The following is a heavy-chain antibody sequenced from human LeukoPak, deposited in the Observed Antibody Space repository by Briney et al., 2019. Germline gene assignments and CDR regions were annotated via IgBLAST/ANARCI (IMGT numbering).Heavy chain of an antibody. J-gene: IGHJ3*02. CDR2: IYPDDSDT. Sequence: AGESLKISCKGSGDNFSNYWIAWVRQKPGKGLEWMGIIYPDDSDTRYSPSFQGQVTVSADKSISTVYLQWRSLKASDTAIYFCGGFISNPYDGYNAFHIWGQGTMVIVSS. CDR1: GDNFSNYW. CDR3: GGFISNPYDGYNAFHI. V-gene: IGHV5-51*01. D-gene: IGHD3-10*01.